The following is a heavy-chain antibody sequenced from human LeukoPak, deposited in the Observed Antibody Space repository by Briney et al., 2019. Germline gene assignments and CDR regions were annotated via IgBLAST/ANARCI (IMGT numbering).Heavy chain of an antibody. V-gene: IGHV4-39*01. CDR1: GGSISSSSYY. Sequence: SETMSLTCTVSGGSISSSSYYWGWISQPPGKGLEWIGSIYYSGSTYYNPSLKSRVTISVDTSKNQFSLKLSSVTAADTAVYYCARLYSSGWYSYYYYYGMDVWGQGTTVTVSS. CDR3: ARLYSSGWYSYYYYYGMDV. CDR2: IYYSGST. J-gene: IGHJ6*02. D-gene: IGHD6-19*01.